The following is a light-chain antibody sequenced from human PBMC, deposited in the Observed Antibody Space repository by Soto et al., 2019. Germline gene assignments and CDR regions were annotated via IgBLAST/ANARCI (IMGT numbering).Light chain of an antibody. V-gene: IGKV1-27*01. CDR3: LKEDSAPWA. J-gene: IGKJ1*01. CDR1: QGISNY. Sequence: DIQMTQSPSSLSASVRDRVTITCRASQGISNYLAWYQQKPGKVPKLLIYAASTLQSGVPSRFSGSGSGTDFTLTISSLQPEDVATYCFLKEDSAPWAFGQVTKVEIK. CDR2: AAS.